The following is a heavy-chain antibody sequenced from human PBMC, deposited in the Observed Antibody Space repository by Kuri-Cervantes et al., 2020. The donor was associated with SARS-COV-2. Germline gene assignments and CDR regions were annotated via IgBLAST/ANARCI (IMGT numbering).Heavy chain of an antibody. V-gene: IGHV1-3*01. D-gene: IGHD3-10*01. CDR2: INAGNGNT. CDR1: GYTFISYA. CDR3: AAGGRRGYYYYGMDV. J-gene: IGHJ6*02. Sequence: ASVKVSCKASGYTFISYAMHWVRQAPGQRLEWMGWINAGNGNTKYSQKFQGRVTMTRNTSISTAYMELSSLRSEDTAVYYCAAGGRRGYYYYGMDVWGQGTTVTVSS.